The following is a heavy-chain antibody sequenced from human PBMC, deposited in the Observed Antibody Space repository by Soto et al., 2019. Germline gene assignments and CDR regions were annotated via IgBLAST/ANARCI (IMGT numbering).Heavy chain of an antibody. J-gene: IGHJ5*02. Sequence: QVQLQQWGAGLLKPSETLSLTCAVYGGSFSGYYWSWIRQPPGKGLEWIGEINHSGSTNYNPSLKLRVTISVDTSKNQCSLKLSSVTAADTAVYYCARIPRWGWFDPWGQGTLVTVSS. V-gene: IGHV4-34*01. CDR1: GGSFSGYY. D-gene: IGHD3-16*01. CDR3: ARIPRWGWFDP. CDR2: INHSGST.